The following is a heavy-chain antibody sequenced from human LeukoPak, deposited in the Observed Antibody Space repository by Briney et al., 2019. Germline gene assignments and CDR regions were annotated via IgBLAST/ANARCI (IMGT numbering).Heavy chain of an antibody. V-gene: IGHV3-53*01. D-gene: IGHD3-22*01. CDR3: ARERDYDTYFDY. CDR2: RQPGNVS. Sequence: AGSLRLSCAVSGFTASTHHMAWVRQAPGKGLEWVSVRQPGNVSYYADSVTGRFTTSTDSSKNTLFLQMRDLRAEDTALYYCARERDYDTYFDYWGQGTLVIVSS. J-gene: IGHJ4*02. CDR1: GFTASTHH.